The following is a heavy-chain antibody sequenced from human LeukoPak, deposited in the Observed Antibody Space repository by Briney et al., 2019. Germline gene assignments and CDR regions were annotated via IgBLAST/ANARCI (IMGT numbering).Heavy chain of an antibody. CDR2: ISGSGGST. V-gene: IGHV3-23*01. CDR3: AKDRGAYSSYYYDSSGYYYGFDY. CDR1: GFTFSSYA. Sequence: GGSLRLSCAASGFTFSSYAMSWVRQAPGKGLEWVSAISGSGGSTYYADSVKGRFTISRDNSKNTLYLQMNSLRAEDTAVYYCAKDRGAYSSYYYDSSGYYYGFDYWGRGTLVTVSS. D-gene: IGHD3-22*01. J-gene: IGHJ4*02.